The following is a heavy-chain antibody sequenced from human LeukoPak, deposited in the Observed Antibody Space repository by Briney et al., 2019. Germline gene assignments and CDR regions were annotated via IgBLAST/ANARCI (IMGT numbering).Heavy chain of an antibody. CDR2: IRYDGSNK. D-gene: IGHD3-22*01. J-gene: IGHJ5*02. Sequence: GGSLRLSCAGSGFTFSSYGMHWVRQAPGKGLEWVAFIRYDGSNKYYADSVKGRFTISRDNSKNTLYLQMNSLRAEDTAVYYCARDRGVYYYDSSGYDPWGQGTLVTVSS. CDR1: GFTFSSYG. V-gene: IGHV3-30*02. CDR3: ARDRGVYYYDSSGYDP.